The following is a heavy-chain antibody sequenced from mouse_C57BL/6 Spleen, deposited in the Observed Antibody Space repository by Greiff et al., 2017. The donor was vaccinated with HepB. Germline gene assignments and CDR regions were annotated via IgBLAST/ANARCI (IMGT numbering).Heavy chain of an antibody. CDR1: GYSITSGYY. Sequence: EVKLVESGPGLVKPSQSLSLTCSVTGYSITSGYYWNWIRQFPGNKLEWMGYISYDGSNNYNPSLKNRISLTRDTSKNQFFLKLNSVTTEDTATYYCARDRYYGSSYDAYWGQGTLVTVSA. CDR2: ISYDGSN. D-gene: IGHD1-1*01. J-gene: IGHJ3*01. CDR3: ARDRYYGSSYDAY. V-gene: IGHV3-6*01.